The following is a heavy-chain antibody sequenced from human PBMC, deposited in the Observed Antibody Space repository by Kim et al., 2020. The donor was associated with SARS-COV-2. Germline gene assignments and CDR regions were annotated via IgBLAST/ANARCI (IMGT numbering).Heavy chain of an antibody. CDR2: IWNDGSKR. V-gene: IGHV3-33*01. Sequence: GGSLRLSCVAYGFPFPSYGMQWVRQAPGKGLEWVAIIWNDGSKRYYADSVKGRFTISRDNSNNRVHLQMDSLRAEDTARYYCARDNYDGNPDYWGQGTLV. D-gene: IGHD4-4*01. CDR3: ARDNYDGNPDY. J-gene: IGHJ4*02. CDR1: GFPFPSYG.